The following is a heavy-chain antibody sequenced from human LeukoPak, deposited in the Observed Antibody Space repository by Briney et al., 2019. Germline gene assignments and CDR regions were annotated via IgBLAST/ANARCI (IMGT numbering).Heavy chain of an antibody. CDR1: GGSISSGGYY. CDR2: IYHSGST. D-gene: IGHD1-26*01. V-gene: IGHV4-30-2*01. CDR3: ARGISATDWYFDL. J-gene: IGHJ2*01. Sequence: ASQTLSLTCTVSGGSISSGGYYWSWIRQPPGKGLEWIGYIYHSGSTYYNPSLKSRVTISVGRSKNQFSLKLSSVTAADTAVYYCARGISATDWYFDLWGRGTLVTVSS.